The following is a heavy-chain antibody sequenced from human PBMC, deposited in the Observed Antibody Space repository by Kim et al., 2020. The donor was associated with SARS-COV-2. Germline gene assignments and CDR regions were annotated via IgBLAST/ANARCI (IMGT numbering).Heavy chain of an antibody. Sequence: SETLSLTCTVSGDSISSDDFYWNWIRQRPGKGLEWIGYIHKSGITYYNPSLKSRITLSVDTSKNKLSLQLRSVTAADTAVLYCARGPPLGQLPHYFNVWGQGTLVTVSS. D-gene: IGHD1-1*01. CDR1: GDSISSDDFY. CDR2: IHKSGIT. V-gene: IGHV4-31*03. J-gene: IGHJ4*02. CDR3: ARGPPLGQLPHYFNV.